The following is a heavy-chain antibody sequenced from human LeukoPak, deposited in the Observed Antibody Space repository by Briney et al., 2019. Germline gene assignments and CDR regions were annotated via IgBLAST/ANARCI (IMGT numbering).Heavy chain of an antibody. CDR1: GGTFSSYA. CDR3: ARAVVTATHRLDY. V-gene: IGHV1-69*06. CDR2: IIPIFGTA. Sequence: GASVKVSCKASGGTFSSYAISWVRQAPGQGLEWMGGIIPIFGTANYAQKFQGRVTITADKSTSTAYMELSSLRSEDTAVYYCARAVVTATHRLDYWGQGTLVTVSS. D-gene: IGHD2-21*02. J-gene: IGHJ4*02.